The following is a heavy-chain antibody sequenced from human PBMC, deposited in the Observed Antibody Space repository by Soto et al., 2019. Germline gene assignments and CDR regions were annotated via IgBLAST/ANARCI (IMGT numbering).Heavy chain of an antibody. CDR1: GFTFSSYS. D-gene: IGHD3-22*01. Sequence: EVQLVESGGGLVKPGGSLRLSCAASGFTFSSYSMNWVRQAPGKGLEWVSSISSSSSYIYYADSVKGRFTISRDNAKNSLYLQMNSLRAEDTAVYYCARGGYDSSGYWHGMDVWGQGTTVTVSS. CDR2: ISSSSSYI. V-gene: IGHV3-21*01. CDR3: ARGGYDSSGYWHGMDV. J-gene: IGHJ6*02.